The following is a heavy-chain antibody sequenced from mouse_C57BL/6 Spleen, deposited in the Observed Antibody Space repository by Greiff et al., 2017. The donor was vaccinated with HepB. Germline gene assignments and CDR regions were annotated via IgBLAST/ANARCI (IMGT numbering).Heavy chain of an antibody. D-gene: IGHD2-3*01. CDR2: INPNNGGT. Sequence: VQLQQSGPELVKPGASVKISCKASGYTFTDYYMNWVKQSHGKSLEWIGDINPNNGGTSYNQKFKGKATLTVDKSSSTAYMELRSLTSEDSAVYYCARISYDALDYWGQGTTLTVSS. CDR1: GYTFTDYY. V-gene: IGHV1-26*01. CDR3: ARISYDALDY. J-gene: IGHJ2*01.